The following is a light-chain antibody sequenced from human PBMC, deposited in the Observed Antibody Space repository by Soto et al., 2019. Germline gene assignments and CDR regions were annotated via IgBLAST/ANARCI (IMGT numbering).Light chain of an antibody. CDR1: QSISSY. V-gene: IGKV1-39*01. Sequence: DIQMTQSPSSLSASVGDIVTITCRASQSISSYLNWYQQKPGKAPKLLIYAASSLQSGVPSRFSGSGSGTDFTLTISSLQPEDFATYYCQKSYSTPRTFGQGTKVDIK. CDR2: AAS. CDR3: QKSYSTPRT. J-gene: IGKJ1*01.